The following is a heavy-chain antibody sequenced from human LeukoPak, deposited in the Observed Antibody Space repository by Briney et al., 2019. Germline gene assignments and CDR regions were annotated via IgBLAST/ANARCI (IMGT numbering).Heavy chain of an antibody. J-gene: IGHJ4*02. CDR1: GYTFSDYY. V-gene: IGHV1-2*02. CDR2: INPYSGGT. CDR3: ARGHDNTGYNYFDY. Sequence: ASVKVSCKASGYTFSDYYIHWVRQAPGQGLERMGWINPYSGGTNYAQKCQGRVTMTRDTSIATTYMDLSSLMSDDTAVYYCARGHDNTGYNYFDYWGQGTLVTVSS. D-gene: IGHD3-9*01.